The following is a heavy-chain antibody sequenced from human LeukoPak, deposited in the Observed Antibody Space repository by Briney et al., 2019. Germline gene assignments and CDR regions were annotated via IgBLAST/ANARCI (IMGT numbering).Heavy chain of an antibody. CDR1: SGSLNGYY. CDR2: IYHSGST. D-gene: IGHD6-13*01. CDR3: ARFSSIAAAFDY. J-gene: IGHJ4*02. V-gene: IGHV4-34*01. Sequence: SETLSLTCAVYSGSLNGYYWSWIRQPPGKGLEWIGEIYHSGSTYYNPSLKSRVTISVDTSKNQFSLKLSSVTAADTAVYYCARFSSIAAAFDYWGQGTLVTVSS.